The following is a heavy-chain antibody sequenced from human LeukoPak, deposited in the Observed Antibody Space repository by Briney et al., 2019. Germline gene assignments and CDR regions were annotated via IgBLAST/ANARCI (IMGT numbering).Heavy chain of an antibody. CDR3: AKEPLGIAVAGTG. Sequence: GGSLRLACTASGFTFSSYAMRWVRQAPGKGLEWVSAISGSGGSTYYADSVKGRFTISRDNSKNTLYLQMNSLRADDTAVYYCAKEPLGIAVAGTGWGQGTLVTVSS. D-gene: IGHD6-19*01. J-gene: IGHJ4*02. CDR2: ISGSGGST. V-gene: IGHV3-23*01. CDR1: GFTFSSYA.